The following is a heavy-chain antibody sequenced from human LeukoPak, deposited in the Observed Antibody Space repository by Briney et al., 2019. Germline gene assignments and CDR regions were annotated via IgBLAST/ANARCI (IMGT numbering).Heavy chain of an antibody. CDR2: ISYDGSKK. CDR1: EFIFSNFG. J-gene: IGHJ4*02. Sequence: QPGKSLTLSCAASEFIFSNFGMHWVRQAPGKGLQWVAIISYDGSKKDYEESVKGRFTVSRDNSKNTLYLQMNSLRAEDTAVYYCAKAQIRGVIITAPDYWGQGTLVTVSS. D-gene: IGHD3-10*01. V-gene: IGHV3-30*18. CDR3: AKAQIRGVIITAPDY.